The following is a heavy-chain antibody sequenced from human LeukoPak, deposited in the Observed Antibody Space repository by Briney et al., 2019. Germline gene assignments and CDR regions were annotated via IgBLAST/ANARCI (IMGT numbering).Heavy chain of an antibody. D-gene: IGHD2-15*01. J-gene: IGHJ4*02. CDR1: GYTFTGYY. V-gene: IGHV1-2*06. CDR2: INPNSGDT. CDR3: ARDGTKQDTAYY. Sequence: ASVKVSCKASGYTFTGYYVHWVRQAPGQGLEWMGRINPNSGDTNYAQKFQGRVTMTRDTSISTAYMELSSLRSEDTAVYYCARDGTKQDTAYYWGQGTLVTVSS.